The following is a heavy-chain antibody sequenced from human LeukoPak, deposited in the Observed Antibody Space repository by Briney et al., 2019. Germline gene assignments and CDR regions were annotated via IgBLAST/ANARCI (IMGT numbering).Heavy chain of an antibody. CDR1: GYSISSGYY. D-gene: IGHD6-13*01. Sequence: SETLSLTCNVSGYSISSGYYWDWIRQPPGKGLEWIGSIYHSGSTHYNPSLKSRVTISVDTSKNQFSLKLSSVTAADTAVYYCARHGYSSSWYSGIFDYWGQGTLVTVSS. CDR2: IYHSGST. V-gene: IGHV4-38-2*02. CDR3: ARHGYSSSWYSGIFDY. J-gene: IGHJ4*02.